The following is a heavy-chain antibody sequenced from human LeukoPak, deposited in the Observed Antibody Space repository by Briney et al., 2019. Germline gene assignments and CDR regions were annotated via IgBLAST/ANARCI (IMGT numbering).Heavy chain of an antibody. CDR1: GYTFTGYY. J-gene: IGHJ3*02. V-gene: IGHV1-2*02. CDR3: ARYSYVMSDAFDI. Sequence: ASVKVSCKASGYTFTGYYMHWVRQAPGQGLEWMGWINPNSGGTNYVQKFQGRVTMTRDTSISTAYMELSRLRSDDTAVYYCARYSYVMSDAFDIWGQGTMVTVSS. CDR2: INPNSGGT. D-gene: IGHD5-18*01.